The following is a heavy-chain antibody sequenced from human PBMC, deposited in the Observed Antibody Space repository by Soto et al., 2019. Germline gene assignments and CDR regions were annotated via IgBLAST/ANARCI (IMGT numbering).Heavy chain of an antibody. J-gene: IGHJ6*04. CDR3: ARDRSRFFDGLLPRTTYYYYGVDV. D-gene: IGHD3-9*01. CDR1: GGSISSYY. CDR2: IHYIGST. V-gene: IGHV4-59*01. Sequence: SENLSLTCTVSGGSISSYYWSWVRQPPGKGLEWIGYIHYIGSTNYNPSLKSRLTTAEDPPKNQSPSKSSSVTAAETAVFYCARDRSRFFDGLLPRTTYYYYGVDVWGKGTTVTVSS.